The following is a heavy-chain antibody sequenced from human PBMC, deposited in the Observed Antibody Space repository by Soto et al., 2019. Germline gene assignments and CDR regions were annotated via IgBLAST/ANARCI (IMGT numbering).Heavy chain of an antibody. V-gene: IGHV1-18*01. CDR2: ISAINGNT. CDR1: GDTFSSYT. Sequence: ASVKLSCKASGDTFSSYTISWVRQAPGQGLEWMGWISAINGNTNYAQKLQGRVTITRDTSASTAYMELSSLRSEDTAVYYCAREISRYWGQGTLVTVSS. CDR3: AREISRY. D-gene: IGHD2-15*01. J-gene: IGHJ4*02.